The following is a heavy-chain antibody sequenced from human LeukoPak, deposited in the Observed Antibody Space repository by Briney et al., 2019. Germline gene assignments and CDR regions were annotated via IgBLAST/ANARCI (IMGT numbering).Heavy chain of an antibody. J-gene: IGHJ4*02. CDR2: IYYSGST. V-gene: IGHV4-39*07. Sequence: SETLSLTCTVSGGSISSSSYYWGWIRQPPGKGLEWIGSIYYSGSTYYNPSLKSRVTISVDTSKNQFSLKLSSVTAEDTAVYYCARSLPSRHIVVVTATFDYWGQGTLVTVSS. D-gene: IGHD2-21*02. CDR3: ARSLPSRHIVVVTATFDY. CDR1: GGSISSSSYY.